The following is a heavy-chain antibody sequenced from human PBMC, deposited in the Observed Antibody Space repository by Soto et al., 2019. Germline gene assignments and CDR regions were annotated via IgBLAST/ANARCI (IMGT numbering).Heavy chain of an antibody. CDR1: GGSISSYY. CDR2: IYYSGST. D-gene: IGHD5-12*01. J-gene: IGHJ5*02. CDR3: ARLGGTGWLRFARPGWFDP. V-gene: IGHV4-59*08. Sequence: QVQLQESGPGLVKPSETLSLTCTVSGGSISSYYWSWIRQPPGKGLEWIGYIYYSGSTNYNPSLKSRVTISVDTSKNQFSLKLSSVTAADTAVYYCARLGGTGWLRFARPGWFDPWGQGTLVTVSS.